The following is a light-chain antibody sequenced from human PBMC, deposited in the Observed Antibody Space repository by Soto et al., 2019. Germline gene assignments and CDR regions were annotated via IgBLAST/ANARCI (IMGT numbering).Light chain of an antibody. Sequence: DIQMTQSPSSLSASVGDRVTITCQASQAIGNYLTWYQQKPGKAPKLLIYEASNLETGVPSRFSGSGSATDFTFTINSLQPEDIATYYCQQYDALPFTFGGGTKVEIK. V-gene: IGKV1-33*01. CDR1: QAIGNY. CDR3: QQYDALPFT. CDR2: EAS. J-gene: IGKJ4*01.